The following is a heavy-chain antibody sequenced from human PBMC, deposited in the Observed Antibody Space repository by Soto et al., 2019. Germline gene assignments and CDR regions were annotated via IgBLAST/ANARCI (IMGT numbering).Heavy chain of an antibody. CDR2: ISGGGGNT. CDR3: AKVPRYCSGVSCYGGYFDY. Sequence: GGSLRLSCAASGFTFSSYALSWVRQAPGKGLEWDSAISGGGGNTYYADSVKGRFTISRDNSRNTLYLQMNSLRADDTAVYYCAKVPRYCSGVSCYGGYFDYWGQGTLVTVSS. V-gene: IGHV3-23*01. D-gene: IGHD2-15*01. J-gene: IGHJ4*02. CDR1: GFTFSSYA.